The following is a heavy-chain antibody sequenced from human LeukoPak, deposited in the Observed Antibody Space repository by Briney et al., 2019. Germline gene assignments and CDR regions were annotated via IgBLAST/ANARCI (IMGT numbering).Heavy chain of an antibody. Sequence: ASVKVSCKASGYTFTGYYMHWVRQAHGQGLEWMGWINPNSGGTNYQGRVTMTRDTSISTAYMELSRLRSDDTAVYYCARRRYYGSGNYGMDVWGQGTTVTVSS. CDR2: INPNSGGT. CDR1: GYTFTGYY. CDR3: ARRRYYGSGNYGMDV. V-gene: IGHV1-2*02. D-gene: IGHD3-10*01. J-gene: IGHJ6*02.